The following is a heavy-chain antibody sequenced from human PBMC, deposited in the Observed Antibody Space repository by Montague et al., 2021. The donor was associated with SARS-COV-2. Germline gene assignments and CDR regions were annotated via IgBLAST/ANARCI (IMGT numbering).Heavy chain of an antibody. CDR2: RYETGIM. CDR3: AGNMAY. Sequence: SETLSLTCTVSSGSLSNYYWSWIRQSPDKGLEWIGYRYETGIMIYNPSLRSRVPISADTSKSQFSLRLTSVTAADSASYYCAGNMAYWGQGVLVTV. D-gene: IGHD2/OR15-2a*01. CDR1: SGSLSNYY. J-gene: IGHJ4*02. V-gene: IGHV4-4*09.